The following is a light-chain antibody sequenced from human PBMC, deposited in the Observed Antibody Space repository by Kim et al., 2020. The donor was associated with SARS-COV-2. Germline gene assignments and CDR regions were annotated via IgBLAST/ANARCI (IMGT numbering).Light chain of an antibody. V-gene: IGKV1-5*01. Sequence: GDRVTITCRASESINSWLAWYQQKPGKGPKLLIYEATSLERGVPSRFSGSGSGTEFTLTISSLQPDDFATYYCQQYDSHSHTFGQRTKVDIK. J-gene: IGKJ1*01. CDR2: EAT. CDR3: QQYDSHSHT. CDR1: ESINSW.